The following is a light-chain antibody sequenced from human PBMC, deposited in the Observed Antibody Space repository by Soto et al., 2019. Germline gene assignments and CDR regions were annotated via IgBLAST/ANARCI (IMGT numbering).Light chain of an antibody. CDR3: QHYKMYSPWT. CDR2: DVS. V-gene: IGKV1-5*01. Sequence: DIQMTQSPSTLSSSVGDRVTITCRASQSISSCLAWYQQKPGKAPKLLIYDVSSLQSGVPSRFSGSGSGTEFTLTISSLQPDDFATYYCQHYKMYSPWTFGQGTKVDIK. CDR1: QSISSC. J-gene: IGKJ1*01.